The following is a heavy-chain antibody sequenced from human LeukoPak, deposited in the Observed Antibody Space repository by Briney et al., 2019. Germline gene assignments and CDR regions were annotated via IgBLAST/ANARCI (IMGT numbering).Heavy chain of an antibody. V-gene: IGHV4-30-2*01. CDR1: GGSISSGGYS. J-gene: IGHJ4*02. CDR2: IYHSGST. Sequence: SQTLSLTCAVSGGSISSGGYSWRWIRQPPGKGLEWIGYIYHSGSTYYNPSLKSRVTISVDTSKNQFSLKLSSVTAADTAVYYCARGVFGSSFDYWGQGTLVTVSS. D-gene: IGHD6-6*01. CDR3: ARGVFGSSFDY.